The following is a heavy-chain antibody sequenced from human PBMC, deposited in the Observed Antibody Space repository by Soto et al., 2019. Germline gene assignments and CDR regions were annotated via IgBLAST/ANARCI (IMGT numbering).Heavy chain of an antibody. D-gene: IGHD3-10*01. Sequence: ASVKVSCTASGYTFTSYYMHWVRQAPGQGFEWMGIINPSGGSTSYAQKFQGRVTMTRDTSTSTVYMELSSLRSEDTAVYYCARDTITMVRGASHGLGYWGQGTLVTVSS. CDR3: ARDTITMVRGASHGLGY. V-gene: IGHV1-46*01. J-gene: IGHJ4*02. CDR2: INPSGGST. CDR1: GYTFTSYY.